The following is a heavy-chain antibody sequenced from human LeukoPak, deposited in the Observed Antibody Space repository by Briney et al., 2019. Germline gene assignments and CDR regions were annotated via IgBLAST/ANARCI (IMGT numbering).Heavy chain of an antibody. CDR1: GFTFSSYA. J-gene: IGHJ5*02. Sequence: PGGSLRLSCAASGFTFSSYAMSWVRQAPGKGLEWVSAISGSGGSTYYADSVKGRFTISRDNSKNTLYLQMNSLRAEDTAVYYCAKEGYSYGYFFGATPGWFDPWGQGTLVTVSS. D-gene: IGHD5-18*01. CDR2: ISGSGGST. CDR3: AKEGYSYGYFFGATPGWFDP. V-gene: IGHV3-23*01.